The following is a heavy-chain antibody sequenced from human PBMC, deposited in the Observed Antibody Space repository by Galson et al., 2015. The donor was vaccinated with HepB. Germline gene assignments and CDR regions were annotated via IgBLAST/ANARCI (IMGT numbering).Heavy chain of an antibody. Sequence: TLSLTCTVSGGSISRSSFYWGWIRQPPGKGLEWIGSIYYSGSTYYNPSLESRVTISVDTSKNHFSLRLSSVTAADTAVYYCSHCSGGRCYSGTIFDYWGQGTLVTVSS. J-gene: IGHJ4*02. CDR1: GGSISRSSFY. CDR3: SHCSGGRCYSGTIFDY. V-gene: IGHV4-39*02. D-gene: IGHD2-15*01. CDR2: IYYSGST.